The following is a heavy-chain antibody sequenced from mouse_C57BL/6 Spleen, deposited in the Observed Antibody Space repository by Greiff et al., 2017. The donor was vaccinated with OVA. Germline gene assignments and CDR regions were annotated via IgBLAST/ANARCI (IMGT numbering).Heavy chain of an antibody. J-gene: IGHJ4*01. Sequence: EVHLVESEGGLVQPGSSMKLSCTASGFTFSDYYMAWVRQVPEKGLEWVANINYDGSSTYYLDSLKSRFIISRDNAKNILYLQMSSLKSEDTATYYCARERAEGYYYAMDYWGQGTSVTVSS. D-gene: IGHD3-1*01. CDR3: ARERAEGYYYAMDY. CDR2: INYDGSST. V-gene: IGHV5-16*01. CDR1: GFTFSDYY.